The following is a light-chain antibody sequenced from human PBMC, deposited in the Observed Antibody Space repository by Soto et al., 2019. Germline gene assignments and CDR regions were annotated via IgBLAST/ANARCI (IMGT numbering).Light chain of an antibody. CDR2: GAS. CDR1: QSVSSSY. CDR3: QQYGSSPWT. Sequence: EIVFPQSPGTLSLSPGERATLSCRASQSVSSSYLAWYQQKPGQAPRPLIYGASSRAIGIPDRFSGSGSGTDFTLTISRLEPEDFAVYYCQQYGSSPWTFGQGTKV. J-gene: IGKJ1*01. V-gene: IGKV3-20*01.